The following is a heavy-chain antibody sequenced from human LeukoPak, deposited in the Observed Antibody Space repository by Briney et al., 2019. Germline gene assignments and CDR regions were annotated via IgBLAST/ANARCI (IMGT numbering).Heavy chain of an antibody. CDR3: AGYYDSSGYLDY. D-gene: IGHD3-22*01. J-gene: IGHJ4*02. CDR1: GFTFSSYE. V-gene: IGHV3-48*03. Sequence: GGSLRLSCAASGFTFSSYEMNWVRQAPGKGLEWVSYISSSGSTIYYADSEKGRFTISRDNAKNSLYLQMNSLRAEDTAVYYCAGYYDSSGYLDYWGQGTLVTVSS. CDR2: ISSSGSTI.